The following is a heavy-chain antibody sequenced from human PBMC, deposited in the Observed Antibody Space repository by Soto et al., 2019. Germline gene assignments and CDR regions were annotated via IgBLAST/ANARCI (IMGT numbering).Heavy chain of an antibody. CDR2: MNPNSGNT. CDR1: GYTFTSYG. Sequence: ASVKVSCKASGYTFTSYGISWVRQATGQGLEWMGWMNPNSGNTGYAQKFQGRVTMTRNTSISTAYMELSSLRSEDTAVYYCARVFKGVSYSGSPWLGYWGQGTLVTVSS. J-gene: IGHJ4*02. CDR3: ARVFKGVSYSGSPWLGY. V-gene: IGHV1-8*02. D-gene: IGHD6-6*01.